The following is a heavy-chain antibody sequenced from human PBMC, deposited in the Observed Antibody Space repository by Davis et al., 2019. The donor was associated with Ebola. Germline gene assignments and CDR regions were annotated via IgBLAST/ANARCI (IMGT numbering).Heavy chain of an antibody. CDR3: ARDQSRGGGYNWFDP. Sequence: PSETLSLTCTVPGCSISSYYWSWIRQPPGKGLEWIGYIYYSGSTNYNPSLKSRVTISVDTSKNQFSLKLSSVTAADTAVYYCARDQSRGGGYNWFDPWGQGTLVTVSS. J-gene: IGHJ5*02. D-gene: IGHD3-10*01. V-gene: IGHV4-59*01. CDR1: GCSISSYY. CDR2: IYYSGST.